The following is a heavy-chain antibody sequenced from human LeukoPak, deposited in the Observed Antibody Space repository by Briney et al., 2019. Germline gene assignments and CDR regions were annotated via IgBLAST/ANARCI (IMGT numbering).Heavy chain of an antibody. J-gene: IGHJ5*02. CDR1: GFDLNTYE. CDR3: ARGDPHADP. Sequence: GGSLRLSCAASGFDLNTYEMNWVRQAPGKGLEWIADITISGHTKNYADSVKGRFTISRDNARTSLYLQMNSLRVEDTGLYYCARGDPHADPWGQGTLVTVSS. CDR2: ITISGHTK. V-gene: IGHV3-48*03.